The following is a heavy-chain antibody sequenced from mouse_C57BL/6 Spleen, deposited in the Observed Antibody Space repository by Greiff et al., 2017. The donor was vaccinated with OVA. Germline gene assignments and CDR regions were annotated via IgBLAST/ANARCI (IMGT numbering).Heavy chain of an antibody. V-gene: IGHV1-47*01. D-gene: IGHD1-1*01. Sequence: VQLQQSGAELVKPGASVKMSCKASGYTFTTYPIEWMKQNHGKSLEWIGNFHPYNDDTKYNEKFKGKATLTVEKSSSTVYLELSRLPSDYSAVYYCALITTVAEGFAYWGQGTLVTVSA. J-gene: IGHJ3*01. CDR2: FHPYNDDT. CDR1: GYTFTTYP. CDR3: ALITTVAEGFAY.